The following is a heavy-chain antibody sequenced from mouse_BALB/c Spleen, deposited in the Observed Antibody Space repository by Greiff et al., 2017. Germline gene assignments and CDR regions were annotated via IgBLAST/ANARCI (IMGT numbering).Heavy chain of an antibody. D-gene: IGHD1-1*01. J-gene: IGHJ4*01. V-gene: IGHV5-17*02. Sequence: EVQGVESGGGLVQPGGSRKLSCAASGFTFSSFGMHWVRQAPEKGLEWVAYISSGSSTIYYADTVKGRFTISRDNPKNTLFLQMTSLRSEDTAMYYCARLHYYGSSFYYYAMDYWGQGTSVTVSS. CDR3: ARLHYYGSSFYYYAMDY. CDR1: GFTFSSFG. CDR2: ISSGSSTI.